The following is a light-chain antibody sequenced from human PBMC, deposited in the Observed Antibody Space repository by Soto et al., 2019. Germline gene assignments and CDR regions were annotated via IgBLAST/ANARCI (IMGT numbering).Light chain of an antibody. J-gene: IGKJ1*01. V-gene: IGKV3-15*01. CDR3: QQYYYLPET. Sequence: DILVTQSPDTLSVSPGERATLSCRASQSVGSSLAWFQQKPGQSPRLLIYGASNRATDVPATFSGSGSVTEFTLTISSLLSEDFAVYYCQQYYYLPETFGQGTKVEIK. CDR2: GAS. CDR1: QSVGSS.